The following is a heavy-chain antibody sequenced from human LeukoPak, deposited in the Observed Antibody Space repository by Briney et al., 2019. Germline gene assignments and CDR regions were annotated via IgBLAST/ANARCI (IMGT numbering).Heavy chain of an antibody. Sequence: PGGSLRLSCAASGFTVSNYAMSWVRQAPGKGLEWVSTIRGSGGNTYYVDSVKGRFTISRDTSKTTLYLQMNSLRAEDTALYYCARYCSGTCYSGFEYWGQGTLVTVSS. V-gene: IGHV3-23*01. CDR3: ARYCSGTCYSGFEY. CDR1: GFTVSNYA. J-gene: IGHJ4*02. CDR2: IRGSGGNT. D-gene: IGHD2-2*01.